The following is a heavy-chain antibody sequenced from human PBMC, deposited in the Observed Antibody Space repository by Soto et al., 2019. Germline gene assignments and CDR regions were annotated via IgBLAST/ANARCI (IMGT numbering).Heavy chain of an antibody. Sequence: SVKVSCEASGFTFSSSAVQWVRQARGQRLEWIGWIVFGSGNTDYAQKFQGRVTMTRDTSISTAYMELSRLRSDDTAVYYCARGGSGWYWYYWGQGTLVTVSS. V-gene: IGHV1-58*01. D-gene: IGHD6-19*01. J-gene: IGHJ4*02. CDR1: GFTFSSSA. CDR2: IVFGSGNT. CDR3: ARGGSGWYWYY.